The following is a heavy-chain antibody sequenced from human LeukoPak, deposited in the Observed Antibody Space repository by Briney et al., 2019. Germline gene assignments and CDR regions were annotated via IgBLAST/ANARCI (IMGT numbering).Heavy chain of an antibody. D-gene: IGHD3-22*01. V-gene: IGHV4-39*07. J-gene: IGHJ3*02. Sequence: SETLSLTCTVSGGSISSSSYYWGWIRQPPGKGLEWIGSIYYSGSTYYNPSLKSRVTISVDTSKNQFSLKLSSVTAADTAVYYCARGNYYYDSSGEDAFDIWGQGTMVTVSS. CDR3: ARGNYYYDSSGEDAFDI. CDR1: GGSISSSSYY. CDR2: IYYSGST.